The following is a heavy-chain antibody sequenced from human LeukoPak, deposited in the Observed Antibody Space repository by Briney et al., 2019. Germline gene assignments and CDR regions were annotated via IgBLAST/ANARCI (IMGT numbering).Heavy chain of an antibody. CDR1: GYTFTGYY. CDR2: INPNSGGT. Sequence: ASVKVSCKASGYTFTGYYMHWVREAPGQGLEWMGRINPNSGGTNYAQKFQGRVTMTRDTSISTAYMELSRLRSDDTAVYYCAREKVRQSGMDVWGQGTTVTVSS. V-gene: IGHV1-2*06. D-gene: IGHD2-2*01. CDR3: AREKVRQSGMDV. J-gene: IGHJ6*02.